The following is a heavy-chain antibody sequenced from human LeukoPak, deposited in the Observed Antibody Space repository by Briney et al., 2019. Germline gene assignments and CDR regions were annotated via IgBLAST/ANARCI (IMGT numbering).Heavy chain of an antibody. CDR2: IYYSGST. CDR3: ARADSGRFYQGNTY. V-gene: IGHV4-61*05. J-gene: IGHJ4*02. Sequence: SETLSLTCTVSGGSISSSSYYWGWIRQPPGKGLEWIGYIYYSGSTNYNPSLKSRVTISVDTSKNQFSLKLSSVTAADTAVYYCARADSGRFYQGNTYWGQGTLVTVSS. CDR1: GGSISSSSYY. D-gene: IGHD1-26*01.